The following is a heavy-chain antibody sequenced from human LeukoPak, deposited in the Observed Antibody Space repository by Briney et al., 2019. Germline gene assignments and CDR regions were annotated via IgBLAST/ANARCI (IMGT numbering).Heavy chain of an antibody. Sequence: SETLSLPCTFSGGSISSFGYYWSWIRQHPGKGLEWIGYIYYSGSTYYNPSLKSRVTISVDTSKNQFSLRLSSVTAADTAVYYCARYFLGGVYRDGWFAGIIWYWGQGTLVTVSS. V-gene: IGHV4-31*03. CDR1: GGSISSFGYY. J-gene: IGHJ4*02. CDR3: ARYFLGGVYRDGWFAGIIWY. D-gene: IGHD2-8*02. CDR2: IYYSGST.